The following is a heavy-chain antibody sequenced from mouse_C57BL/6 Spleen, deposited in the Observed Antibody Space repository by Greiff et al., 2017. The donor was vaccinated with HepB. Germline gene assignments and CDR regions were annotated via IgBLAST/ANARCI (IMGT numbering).Heavy chain of an antibody. Sequence: VQLQQSGAELVKPGASVKLSCKASGYTFTTYSIEWMKQNPGKSLEWIGNFHPNNDDTKYNEKFKGKATLTVEKSSRTDYLKLSRLTSDDSAVYYCGRRGDYGWFAYWGQGTLVTVSA. V-gene: IGHV1-47*01. D-gene: IGHD2-4*01. CDR2: FHPNNDDT. CDR3: GRRGDYGWFAY. CDR1: GYTFTTYS. J-gene: IGHJ3*01.